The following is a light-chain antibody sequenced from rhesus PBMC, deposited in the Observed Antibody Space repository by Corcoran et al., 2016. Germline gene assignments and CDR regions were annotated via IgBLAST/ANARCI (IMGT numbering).Light chain of an antibody. J-gene: IGKJ3*01. V-gene: IGKV1-22*01. CDR1: QSISSW. CDR3: QQYSSSPFT. CDR2: KAS. Sequence: DIQMTQSPSSLSASVGDTVTITCRASQSISSWLAWYQQKPGKAHKLLIYKASSLQSGVPSRFSGSGSGTDFTLTISSLQSDDFATYYCQQYSSSPFTFGPGTKLDIK.